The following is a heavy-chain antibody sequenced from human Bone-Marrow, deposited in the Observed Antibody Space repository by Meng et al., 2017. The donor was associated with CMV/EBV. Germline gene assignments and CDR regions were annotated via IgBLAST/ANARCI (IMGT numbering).Heavy chain of an antibody. D-gene: IGHD5-18*01. Sequence: GESLKISCAASGFTFSSYDMDWVRQATGKGLEWVSAIGTAGDTYYPGSVKGRFTISRENAKNALYLQMNSLIDGDTAVYDCARVTARDAFDIWGQGTMVTVSS. J-gene: IGHJ3*02. CDR2: IGTAGDT. V-gene: IGHV3-13*04. CDR3: ARVTARDAFDI. CDR1: GFTFSSYD.